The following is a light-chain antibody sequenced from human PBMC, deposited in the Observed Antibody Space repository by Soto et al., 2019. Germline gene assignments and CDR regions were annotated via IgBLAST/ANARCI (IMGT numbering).Light chain of an antibody. CDR2: GAS. J-gene: IGKJ5*01. Sequence: EFVLTQSPGTLSLSPVERATLSCMASQSVSSNLAWYQQKPGQAPRLLIYGASTRATGIPARFSGSGSGTEFTLTISRLEPEDFAVYYCQQYGSSPRTFGQGTRLEIK. V-gene: IGKV3-20*01. CDR3: QQYGSSPRT. CDR1: QSVSSN.